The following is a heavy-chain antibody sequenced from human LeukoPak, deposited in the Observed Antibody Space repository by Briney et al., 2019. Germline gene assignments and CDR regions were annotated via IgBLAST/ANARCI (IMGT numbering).Heavy chain of an antibody. D-gene: IGHD1-1*01. Sequence: ASVKVSCKASGYTFTSYYMHWVRQAPGQGLEWMGIINPSGCSTSYAQKFQGRVTMTRDTSTSTVYMELSSLRSEDTAVYYCARDLNWNVRDYYYGMDVWGKGTTVTVSS. V-gene: IGHV1-46*01. CDR2: INPSGCST. CDR1: GYTFTSYY. CDR3: ARDLNWNVRDYYYGMDV. J-gene: IGHJ6*04.